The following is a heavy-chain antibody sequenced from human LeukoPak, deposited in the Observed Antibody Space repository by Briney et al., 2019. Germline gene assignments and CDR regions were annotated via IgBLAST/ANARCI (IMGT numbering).Heavy chain of an antibody. Sequence: GGSLRLSCAVSGFTYSNYEMNWVRQAPGKGLEWISYISSNGRTTYYADSVRGRFTISRDNTKESVYLQMNSLGVEDTAVYYCAIMTFPLEDWGQGTLVTVSS. CDR2: ISSNGRTT. CDR1: GFTYSNYE. J-gene: IGHJ4*02. V-gene: IGHV3-48*03. CDR3: AIMTFPLED. D-gene: IGHD2-8*01.